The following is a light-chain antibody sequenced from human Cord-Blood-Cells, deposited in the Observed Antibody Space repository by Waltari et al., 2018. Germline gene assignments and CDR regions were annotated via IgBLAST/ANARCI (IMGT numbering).Light chain of an antibody. Sequence: QSALTQPASVSGSPGQSITISCTGTSSDVGSYNLVSWYQQHPGKAPKLRIYEGRKRPSGVSNRCSGSKSGNTASLTISGLQAEDEADYYCCSYAGSSTFWVFGGGTKLTVL. CDR2: EGR. CDR1: SSDVGSYNL. J-gene: IGLJ3*02. V-gene: IGLV2-23*01. CDR3: CSYAGSSTFWV.